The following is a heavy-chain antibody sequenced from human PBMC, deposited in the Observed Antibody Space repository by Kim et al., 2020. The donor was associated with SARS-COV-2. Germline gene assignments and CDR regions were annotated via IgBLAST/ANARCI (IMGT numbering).Heavy chain of an antibody. J-gene: IGHJ4*02. CDR3: ARERRSGIYYYFYY. V-gene: IGHV4-59*01. CDR2: ISYSGST. Sequence: SETLSLTCTVSGGSISSYYWSWIRQPPGKGLEWIAYISYSGSTNYSPSLKGRVTISVDTSTNQFSLKLNSVTAADTAVYYCARERRSGIYYYFYYWGQGT. D-gene: IGHD3-10*01. CDR1: GGSISSYY.